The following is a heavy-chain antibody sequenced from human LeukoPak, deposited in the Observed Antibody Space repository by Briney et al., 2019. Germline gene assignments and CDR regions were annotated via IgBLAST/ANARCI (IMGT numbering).Heavy chain of an antibody. CDR1: GFTFSSYS. J-gene: IGHJ5*02. CDR3: ARGGGRITIFGVVDGFGWFDP. V-gene: IGHV3-21*04. CDR2: ISSSSSYI. Sequence: GGSLRLSCAASGFTFSSYSMDWVRQAPGKGLEWVSSISSSSSYIYYADSVKGRFTISRDNAKNSLYLQMNSLRAEDTAVYYCARGGGRITIFGVVDGFGWFDPWGQGTLVTVSS. D-gene: IGHD3-3*01.